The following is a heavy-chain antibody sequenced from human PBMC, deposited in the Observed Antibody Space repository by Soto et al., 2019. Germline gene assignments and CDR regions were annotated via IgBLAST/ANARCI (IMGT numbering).Heavy chain of an antibody. CDR3: ARITVKRGGIPYYFDY. D-gene: IGHD3-10*01. J-gene: IGHJ4*02. CDR2: IYYSRST. CDR1: GGSISSGGYY. V-gene: IGHV4-31*01. Sequence: QVQLQESGPGLVKPSQTLSLTCTVSGGSISSGGYYWSWIRQHPGKGLEWIGYIYYSRSTYYNPSLKSLVTISVDTSKNQFSLKLSSVTAADTAVYYCARITVKRGGIPYYFDYWGQGTLVTVSS.